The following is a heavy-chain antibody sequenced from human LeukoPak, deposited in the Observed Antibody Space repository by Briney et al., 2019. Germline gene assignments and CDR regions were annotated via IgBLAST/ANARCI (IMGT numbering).Heavy chain of an antibody. CDR1: GFTFSSYA. V-gene: IGHV3-23*01. CDR3: ARDPRYPYQYQSDDGGFSLDY. Sequence: GGSLRLSCAASGFTFSSYAMSWVRQAPGKGLEWVSAISGSGGSTYYADSVKGRFTISRDNAKNSLYLQMNSLGAADTAVYYCARDPRYPYQYQSDDGGFSLDYWGQGTLVTVSS. J-gene: IGHJ4*02. D-gene: IGHD2-15*01. CDR2: ISGSGGST.